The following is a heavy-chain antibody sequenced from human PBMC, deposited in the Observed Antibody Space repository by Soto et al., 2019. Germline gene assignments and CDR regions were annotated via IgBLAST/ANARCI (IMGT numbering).Heavy chain of an antibody. V-gene: IGHV1-69*06. CDR1: GGTFSSYA. D-gene: IGHD3-10*01. J-gene: IGHJ5*02. CDR2: IIPIFGTA. CDR3: ARDGTTGWFGELNWFDP. Sequence: QVQLVQSGAEVKKPGSSVKVSCKASGGTFSSYAISWVRQAPGQGLEWMGGIIPIFGTANYAQKFQGRVTITADKSTSTAYMERSSLRSEDTAVYYCARDGTTGWFGELNWFDPWGQGTLVTVSS.